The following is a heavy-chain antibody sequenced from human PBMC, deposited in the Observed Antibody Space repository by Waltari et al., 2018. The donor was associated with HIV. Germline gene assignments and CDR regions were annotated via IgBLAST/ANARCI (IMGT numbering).Heavy chain of an antibody. V-gene: IGHV3-30*18. D-gene: IGHD3-10*01. CDR2: ISFDGRNK. CDR3: AKDSAGATSYYYYVMDV. J-gene: IGHJ6*02. Sequence: QVQLVESGGGVVQPGRSLRLSCAASGFIFNNFGMHWVRQAPGKGLELLAVISFDGRNKYYADSVKGRFTVSRDKSKNTLFLQMNSLRAEDTALYYCAKDSAGATSYYYYVMDVWGQGTTVTVSS. CDR1: GFIFNNFG.